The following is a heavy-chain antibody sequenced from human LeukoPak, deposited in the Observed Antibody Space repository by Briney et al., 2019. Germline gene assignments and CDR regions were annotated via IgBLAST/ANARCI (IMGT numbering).Heavy chain of an antibody. D-gene: IGHD3-10*01. CDR1: GYTFTSYY. CDR2: INPSGGST. V-gene: IGHV1-46*01. CDR3: ARNYYGSGTPGRYFDY. J-gene: IGHJ4*02. Sequence: GASVKVSCKASGYTFTSYYMHWVRQAPGQGLEWMGIINPSGGSTSYAQKFQGRVTMTRDTSTSTVYMELSSLRSEDTAVYYCARNYYGSGTPGRYFDYWGQGTLATVSS.